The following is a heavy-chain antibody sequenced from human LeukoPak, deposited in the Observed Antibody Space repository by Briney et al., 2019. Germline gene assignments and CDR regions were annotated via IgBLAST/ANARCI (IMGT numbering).Heavy chain of an antibody. V-gene: IGHV1-69*04. D-gene: IGHD6-13*01. Sequence: SVTVSCKASGGTFISYAISWVRQAPGQGLEWMGRIIPILNITNYAQKFQGRVTITADKSTRTAYMELSSLRSEDTAVYYCARDPRGVAAYYYYGMDVWGQGTTVTVSS. CDR2: IIPILNIT. CDR1: GGTFISYA. J-gene: IGHJ6*02. CDR3: ARDPRGVAAYYYYGMDV.